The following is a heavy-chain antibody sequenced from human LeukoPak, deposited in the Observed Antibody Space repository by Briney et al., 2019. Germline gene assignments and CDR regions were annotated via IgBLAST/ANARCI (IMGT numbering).Heavy chain of an antibody. CDR2: ISAYNGNT. D-gene: IGHD3-10*01. CDR1: GYTFTSYG. CDR3: ARDLPQYYYGSGSYSGY. J-gene: IGHJ4*02. Sequence: ASVKVSCKASGYTFTSYGISCVRQAPGQGLEWMGWISAYNGNTNYAQELQGRVTMTTDTSTSTAYMELRGLRSDDTAVYYCARDLPQYYYGSGSYSGYWGQGTLVTVSS. V-gene: IGHV1-18*01.